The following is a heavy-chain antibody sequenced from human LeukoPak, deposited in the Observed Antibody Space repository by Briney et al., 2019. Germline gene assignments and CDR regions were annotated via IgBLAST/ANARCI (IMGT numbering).Heavy chain of an antibody. D-gene: IGHD3-10*01. Sequence: GGSLRLSCAASGFTFSSYAMHWVPQAPGKGLEYVSAIRSNGGSTYYANSVKGRFTISRDNSKNTLYLQMGSLRAEDMAVYYCARGGSGSYLYYFDYWGQGTLVTVSS. V-gene: IGHV3-64*01. CDR2: IRSNGGST. CDR1: GFTFSSYA. CDR3: ARGGSGSYLYYFDY. J-gene: IGHJ4*02.